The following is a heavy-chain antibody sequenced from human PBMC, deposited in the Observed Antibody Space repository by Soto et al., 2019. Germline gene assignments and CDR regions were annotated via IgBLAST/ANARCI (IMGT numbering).Heavy chain of an antibody. CDR3: ARAGRYCSSTSCQYFDY. Sequence: PSETLSLTCTVSGGSISSGGYYWSWIRQHPGKGLEWIGYIYYSGSTYYNPSLKSRVTISVDTSKNQFSLKLSSVTAADTAVYYCARAGRYCSSTSCQYFDYWGQGTLVTVSS. CDR1: GGSISSGGYY. J-gene: IGHJ4*02. V-gene: IGHV4-31*03. D-gene: IGHD2-2*01. CDR2: IYYSGST.